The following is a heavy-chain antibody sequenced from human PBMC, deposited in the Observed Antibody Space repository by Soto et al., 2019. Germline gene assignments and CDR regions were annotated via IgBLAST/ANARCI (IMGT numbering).Heavy chain of an antibody. CDR3: ATRVGYCSSTRCSATDYSDY. CDR2: IRSKAYGGTT. CDR1: GFNFGDYA. D-gene: IGHD2-2*01. J-gene: IGHJ4*02. V-gene: IGHV3-49*03. Sequence: GGPPRPFCTASGFNFGDYAMSWFRQVPGTGREWVGFIRSKAYGGTTEYAASVKGRFTISRDDSKSIAYLQMNSLKTEDTAVCYCATRVGYCSSTRCSATDYSDYRRQG.